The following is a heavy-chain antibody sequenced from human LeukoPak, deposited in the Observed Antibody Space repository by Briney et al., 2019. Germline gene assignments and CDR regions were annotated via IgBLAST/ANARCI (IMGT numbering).Heavy chain of an antibody. Sequence: SETLSLTCAVYGGSFSGYYWSWIRQPPGKGLEWIGEINHSGSTNYNPSLKSRVTISVDTSKNQFSLKLSSVTAADTAVYYCARLHTAAAGKAVDYWGQGTLVTVSS. CDR2: INHSGST. CDR1: GGSFSGYY. D-gene: IGHD6-13*01. CDR3: ARLHTAAAGKAVDY. V-gene: IGHV4-34*01. J-gene: IGHJ4*02.